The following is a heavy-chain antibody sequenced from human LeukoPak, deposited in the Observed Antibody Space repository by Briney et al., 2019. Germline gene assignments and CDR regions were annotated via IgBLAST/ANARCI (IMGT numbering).Heavy chain of an antibody. CDR1: RFTFSSYA. CDR2: ISGSASDT. Sequence: GGSLRLSCSASRFTFSSYAMSWVRQGAAKGLEWVSGISGSASDTYYADSVKGRFTISRDNSKNTLYLQINSLRAEDTAVYYCAKDRRATLYGEFEFWGQGTLVTVSS. V-gene: IGHV3-23*01. CDR3: AKDRRATLYGEFEF. J-gene: IGHJ4*02. D-gene: IGHD2-15*01.